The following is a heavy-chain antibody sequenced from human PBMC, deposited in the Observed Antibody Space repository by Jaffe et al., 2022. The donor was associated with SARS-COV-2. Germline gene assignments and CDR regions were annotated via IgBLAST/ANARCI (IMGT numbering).Heavy chain of an antibody. V-gene: IGHV4-39*01. Sequence: QLKLQEAGPGLVRPSDTVSLTCTVSGDSFSSATTYYWAWIRQPPGKGLEWIASIYYDGTTYYSPSLKTRGIISVDTSRKQFSLKLTSVTAADTAVYHCARVQYFDWSSTKWFDSWGQGTLVTVSS. J-gene: IGHJ5*01. CDR3: ARVQYFDWSSTKWFDS. CDR2: IYYDGTT. D-gene: IGHD3-9*01. CDR1: GDSFSSATTYY.